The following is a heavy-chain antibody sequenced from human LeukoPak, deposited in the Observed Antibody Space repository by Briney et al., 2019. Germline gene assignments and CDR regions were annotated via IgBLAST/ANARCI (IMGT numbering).Heavy chain of an antibody. CDR1: GASISKYY. CDR2: SSYTGST. V-gene: IGHV4-59*01. Sequence: SETLSLTCTVSGASISKYYWSWIRQTPGKRLEWIAYSSYTGSTALNPSLDSRVTISIDTSKNQLSLKLTSVTAADTAVYYCAREGYYGSGSYDYWGQGTLVTVSS. CDR3: AREGYYGSGSYDY. D-gene: IGHD3-10*01. J-gene: IGHJ4*02.